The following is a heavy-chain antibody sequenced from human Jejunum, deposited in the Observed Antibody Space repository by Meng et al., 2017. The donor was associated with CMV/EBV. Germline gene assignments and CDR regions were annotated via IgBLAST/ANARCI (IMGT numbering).Heavy chain of an antibody. CDR3: VRVRAVGWFEP. J-gene: IGHJ5*02. Sequence: CKASGYTLRNYHIRGVRQAPGQGLGWMGIINPDGGATTYAREFQGRVTMTSDTSTSTVYMEVNDLRSGDTAVYYCVRVRAVGWFEPWGQGTLVTVSS. CDR2: INPDGGAT. V-gene: IGHV1-46*01. CDR1: GYTLRNYH. D-gene: IGHD1-26*01.